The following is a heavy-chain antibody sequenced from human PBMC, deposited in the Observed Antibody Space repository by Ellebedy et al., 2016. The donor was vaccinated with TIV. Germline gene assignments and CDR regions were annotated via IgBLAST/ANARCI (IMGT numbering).Heavy chain of an antibody. CDR3: ARGMFRFGGIIVED. D-gene: IGHD3-16*02. V-gene: IGHV3-74*01. CDR2: INNDGSGT. J-gene: IGHJ4*02. CDR1: GFTFISYW. Sequence: GESLKISCAASGFTFISYWMHWVRQAPGKGLVWVSRINNDGSGTTYADSVKGRFTISRDNAENTVYLQMDSLRADDTAVYYGARGMFRFGGIIVEDWGQGTLVTVSS.